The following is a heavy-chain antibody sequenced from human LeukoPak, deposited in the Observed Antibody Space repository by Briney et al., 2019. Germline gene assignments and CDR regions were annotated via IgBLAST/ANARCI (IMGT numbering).Heavy chain of an antibody. D-gene: IGHD6-19*01. CDR2: ISGDGGST. V-gene: IGHV3-43*02. J-gene: IGHJ4*02. Sequence: QPGGSLRLSCAASGFTFSSFWMHWVRQAPGKGLEWVSLISGDGGSTYYADSVKGRFTISRDNSKNSLYLQMNSLRTEDTALYYCAKDRVLSGWYDFDYWGQGTLVTVSS. CDR3: AKDRVLSGWYDFDY. CDR1: GFTFSSFW.